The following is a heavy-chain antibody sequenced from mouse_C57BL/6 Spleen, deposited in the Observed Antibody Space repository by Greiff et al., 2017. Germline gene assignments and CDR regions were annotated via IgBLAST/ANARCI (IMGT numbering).Heavy chain of an antibody. V-gene: IGHV1-80*01. D-gene: IGHD2-2*01. CDR3: SRSSYAYCYYAMDY. CDR2: IYPGDGDT. CDR1: GYEFRSYW. Sequence: QVQLQQSGAELVKPGASVKISCKASGYEFRSYWMNWVKQRPGKGLEWIGQIYPGDGDTNYNGKFKGKATMTADKYSSTAYMQLSSLTSEDSAVYFCSRSSYAYCYYAMDYWGQGTSVTVSS. J-gene: IGHJ4*01.